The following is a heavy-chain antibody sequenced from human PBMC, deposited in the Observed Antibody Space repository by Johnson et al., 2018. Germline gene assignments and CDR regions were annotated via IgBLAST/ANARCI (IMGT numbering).Heavy chain of an antibody. D-gene: IGHD3-22*01. J-gene: IGHJ3*02. V-gene: IGHV3-74*01. CDR2: INSDGSST. Sequence: VQLQESGGGLVQPGGSLRLSCAASGFTFSSYWMHWVRQAPGKGLVWVSRINSDGSSTSYADSVKGRFTISRDNAKNTLYLQMNSLRAEDTAVYYCARGVTMIVGTVVFDIWGQGTMVTVSS. CDR3: ARGVTMIVGTVVFDI. CDR1: GFTFSSYW.